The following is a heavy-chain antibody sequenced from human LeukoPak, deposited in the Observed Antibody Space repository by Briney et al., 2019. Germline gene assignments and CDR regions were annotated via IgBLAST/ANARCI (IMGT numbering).Heavy chain of an antibody. CDR3: ATDPASYCTSSTCDFDY. J-gene: IGHJ4*02. CDR1: GYTFSSYW. Sequence: PGGSLRLSCAASGYTFSSYWMSWVRQAPGRGLEWVANIKQEGSEKYYVGSVKGRFTTSRDNAKDSRYLQMNNLGAEDTAVYYCATDPASYCTSSTCDFDYWGQGTLVTVSS. D-gene: IGHD2-8*01. CDR2: IKQEGSEK. V-gene: IGHV3-7*01.